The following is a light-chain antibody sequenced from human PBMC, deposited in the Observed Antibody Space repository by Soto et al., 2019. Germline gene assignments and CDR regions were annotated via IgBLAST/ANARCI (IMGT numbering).Light chain of an antibody. J-gene: IGKJ5*01. CDR2: WAS. Sequence: DIALTQSPDSLALSLGERATMNCKSSQSVLYSSYNKSYLAWYQVKPGRPPKLLFSWASTRESGVPDRFSGSGSGTDFTLTISSLQAEDVAVYYCQQYYSTLITFGQGIRLEIK. V-gene: IGKV4-1*01. CDR3: QQYYSTLIT. CDR1: QSVLYSSYNKSY.